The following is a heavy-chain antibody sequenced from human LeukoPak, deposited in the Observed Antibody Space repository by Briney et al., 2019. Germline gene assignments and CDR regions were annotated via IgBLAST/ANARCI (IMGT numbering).Heavy chain of an antibody. CDR3: ARTRGTTNYYYYYMDV. Sequence: GGSLRLSCAASGFTFSDYYMCWVPQAPGEGVGWGSYISSSGSTIYYADSVKGRFTISRDNAKNSLYLQMNSLRAEDTAVYYCARTRGTTNYYYYYMDVWGKGTTVTVSS. CDR2: ISSSGSTI. V-gene: IGHV3-11*04. CDR1: GFTFSDYY. J-gene: IGHJ6*03. D-gene: IGHD1-1*01.